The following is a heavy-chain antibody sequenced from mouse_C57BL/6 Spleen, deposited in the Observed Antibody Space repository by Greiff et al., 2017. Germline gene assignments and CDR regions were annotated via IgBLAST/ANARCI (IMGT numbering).Heavy chain of an antibody. D-gene: IGHD1-1*02. CDR2: ISNGGGST. CDR3: ARALYGYAMDY. J-gene: IGHJ4*01. CDR1: GFTFSDYY. Sequence: EVKLMESGGGLVQPGGSLKLSCAASGFTFSDYYMYWVRQTPEKRLEWVAYISNGGGSTYYPDTVKGRFTISRDNAKNPLYLQMSRLKSEDTAMYYCARALYGYAMDYWGQGTSVTVSS. V-gene: IGHV5-12*01.